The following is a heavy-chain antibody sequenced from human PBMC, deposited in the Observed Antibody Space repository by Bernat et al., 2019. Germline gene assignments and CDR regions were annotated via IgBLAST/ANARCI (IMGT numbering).Heavy chain of an antibody. CDR1: GGSISTYY. CDR2: IYYSGST. V-gene: IGHV4-59*08. J-gene: IGHJ6*02. D-gene: IGHD5-18*01. CDR3: ARLRGYSYGSLYYGMDV. Sequence: QVQLQESGPGLVKPSETLSLTCTVSGGSISTYYWSWMWQPPGKGLEWIGHIYYSGSTNYNPSLKSRVTISVDTSKNQFSLKLSSVTAADTAVYYCARLRGYSYGSLYYGMDVWGQGTTVTVSS.